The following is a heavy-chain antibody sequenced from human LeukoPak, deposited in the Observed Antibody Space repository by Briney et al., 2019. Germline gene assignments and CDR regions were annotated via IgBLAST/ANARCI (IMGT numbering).Heavy chain of an antibody. CDR2: IYYSGST. J-gene: IGHJ4*02. CDR1: GGSISSSSYY. D-gene: IGHD3-10*01. V-gene: IGHV4-39*07. Sequence: KPSETLSLTCTVSGGSISSSSYYWGWIRQPPGKGLEWIGSIYYSGSTYYNPSLKSRVTISVDTSKNQFSLKLSSVTAADTAVYYCARGRHYYGSGSNQKFDYWGQGTLVTVSS. CDR3: ARGRHYYGSGSNQKFDY.